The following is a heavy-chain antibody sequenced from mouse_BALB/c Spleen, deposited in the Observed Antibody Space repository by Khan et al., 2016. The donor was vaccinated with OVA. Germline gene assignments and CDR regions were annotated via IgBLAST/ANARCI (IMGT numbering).Heavy chain of an antibody. CDR3: ARSTYRYAFVY. J-gene: IGHJ3*01. V-gene: IGHV3-8*02. D-gene: IGHD2-12*01. Sequence: EVQLQESGPSLVKPSQTLSLTCSVTGDSITSGYWNWIRKFPENKLEYMGYIIYTGYTYYNPSLQSRLSITRHTSKNQYYLQLNSVTDEDTATYDCARSTYRYAFVYWGQGTLVTVSA. CDR2: IIYTGYT. CDR1: GDSITSGY.